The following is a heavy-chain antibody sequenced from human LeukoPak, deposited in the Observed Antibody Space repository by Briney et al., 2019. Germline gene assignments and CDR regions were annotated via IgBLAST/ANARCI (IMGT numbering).Heavy chain of an antibody. Sequence: GGSLRLSCSASGFTFSRYAMHWVRQAPGKGLEYVSGINNNGDSTYYSDSVKARLTISRDNSKNTLFLQMASLRAEDTAVYYCVRTMMTFGGVIRTDAFDIWGQGTMVIVSS. CDR3: VRTMMTFGGVIRTDAFDI. CDR2: INNNGDST. J-gene: IGHJ3*02. CDR1: GFTFSRYA. D-gene: IGHD3-16*01. V-gene: IGHV3-64D*06.